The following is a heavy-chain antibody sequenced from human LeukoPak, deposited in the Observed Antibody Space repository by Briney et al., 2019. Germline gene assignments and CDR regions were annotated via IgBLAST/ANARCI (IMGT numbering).Heavy chain of an antibody. CDR2: ISSSSSYI. CDR1: GFTFSSYR. D-gene: IGHD6-19*01. V-gene: IGHV3-21*01. Sequence: GGSLRLSCAASGFTFSSYRMNWVRQAPGKGLEWVSSISSSSSYIYYADSVKGRFTISRDNAKNSLYLQMNSLRAEDTAVYYCARDGSSSGWYYFDYWGQGTLVTVSS. J-gene: IGHJ4*02. CDR3: ARDGSSSGWYYFDY.